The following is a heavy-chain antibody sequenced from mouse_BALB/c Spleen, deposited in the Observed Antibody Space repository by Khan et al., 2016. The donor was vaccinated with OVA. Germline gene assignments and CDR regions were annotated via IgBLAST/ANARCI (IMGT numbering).Heavy chain of an antibody. Sequence: QLEESGPDLVKPSQSLSLTCTVTGYSITSGYNWHWIRQFPGNKLEWMGYIHYSGRTNYNPSLKSRISITRDTSKNQFFLQLNSVTSEDTATXYCAGGFPTYWGQGTLVTVSA. V-gene: IGHV3-1*02. CDR2: IHYSGRT. J-gene: IGHJ3*01. CDR1: GYSITSGYN. CDR3: AGGFPTY.